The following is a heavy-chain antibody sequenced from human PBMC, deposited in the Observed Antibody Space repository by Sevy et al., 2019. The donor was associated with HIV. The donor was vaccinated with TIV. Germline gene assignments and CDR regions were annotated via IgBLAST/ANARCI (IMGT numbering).Heavy chain of an antibody. Sequence: GGSLRLSCAASGFTFSTYGMHWVRQAPGKGLEWVAFVRYDGSNTYYADSVKGRFSISSDNSKNTLYLQMNSLRGEDTAVYYCAKAPPGWGGSRDVWGKGTTVTVSS. V-gene: IGHV3-30*02. CDR1: GFTFSTYG. J-gene: IGHJ6*04. D-gene: IGHD7-27*01. CDR2: VRYDGSNT. CDR3: AKAPPGWGGSRDV.